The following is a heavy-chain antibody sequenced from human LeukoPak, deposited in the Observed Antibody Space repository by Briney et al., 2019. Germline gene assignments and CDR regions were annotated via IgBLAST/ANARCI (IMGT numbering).Heavy chain of an antibody. CDR1: GGTFSSYA. CDR3: ARVEGYGSGDYFDY. J-gene: IGHJ4*02. CDR2: IIPIFGTP. D-gene: IGHD3-10*01. Sequence: SVKVSCKASGGTFSSYAISWVRQAPGQGLEWMGGIIPIFGTPNYAQNFQCSVTITADESTSTAYMELSSLRSEDTAVYYCARVEGYGSGDYFDYWGQGTLVTVSS. V-gene: IGHV1-69*01.